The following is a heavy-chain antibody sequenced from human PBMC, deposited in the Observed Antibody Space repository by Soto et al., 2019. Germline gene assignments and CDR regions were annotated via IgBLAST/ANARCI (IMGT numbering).Heavy chain of an antibody. J-gene: IGHJ6*01. CDR1: GFTFSSYY. Sequence: GGSLRLSCAASGFTFSSYYMHWVRQAPGKGLEWVGVIWYDGSNKYNADSVNGRFTISSDNSKNTPYLQMNIHRAETAAAYYSAIAKRWLGQVDYYYGMDVWGQGTTGTLSS. CDR3: AIAKRWLGQVDYYYGMDV. D-gene: IGHD6-19*01. CDR2: IWYDGSNK. V-gene: IGHV3-33*08.